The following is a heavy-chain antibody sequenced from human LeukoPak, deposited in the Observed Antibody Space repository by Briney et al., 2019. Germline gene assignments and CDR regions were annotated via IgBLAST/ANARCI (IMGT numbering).Heavy chain of an antibody. Sequence: SQTLSLTCTVSGGSISSGDYYWSWIRKPPGKGLEWIGYIYYSGSTYYNPSLKSRVTISVDTSKNQFSLKLSSVTAADTAVYYCARGLVATNIFDYWGQGTLVTVSS. CDR3: ARGLVATNIFDY. CDR2: IYYSGST. CDR1: GGSISSGDYY. J-gene: IGHJ4*02. V-gene: IGHV4-30-4*01. D-gene: IGHD5-12*01.